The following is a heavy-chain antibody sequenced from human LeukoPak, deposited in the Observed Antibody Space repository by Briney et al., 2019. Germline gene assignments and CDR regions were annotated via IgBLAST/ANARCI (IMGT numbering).Heavy chain of an antibody. CDR1: GGSISSGGYS. Sequence: SQTLSLTCAVSGGSISSGGYSWSWIRQPPGKGLEWIGYIYHSGSTYYNPSLKSRVTISVDRSKNQFSLKLSFVTAADTAVYYCAREGYSSSEFDYWGQGTLVTVSS. V-gene: IGHV4-30-2*01. CDR3: AREGYSSSEFDY. D-gene: IGHD6-6*01. CDR2: IYHSGST. J-gene: IGHJ4*02.